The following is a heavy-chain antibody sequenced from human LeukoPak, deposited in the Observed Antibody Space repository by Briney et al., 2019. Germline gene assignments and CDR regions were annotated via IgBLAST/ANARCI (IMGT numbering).Heavy chain of an antibody. J-gene: IGHJ4*02. CDR1: GGSISSSSYY. CDR3: AREQLGNRRFTYLDS. Sequence: SETLSLTCTVSGGSISSSSYYWGWIRQPPGKGLEWIGSVYYSGNTYYYPSLKSRVTISIDTSKNQFSLRLTSVTAPDTAVYYCAREQLGNRRFTYLDSWGQGTLVTVSS. D-gene: IGHD7-27*01. CDR2: VYYSGNT. V-gene: IGHV4-39*02.